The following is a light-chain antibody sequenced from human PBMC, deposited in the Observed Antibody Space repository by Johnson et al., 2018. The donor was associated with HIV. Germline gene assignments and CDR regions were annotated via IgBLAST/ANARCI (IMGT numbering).Light chain of an antibody. CDR3: GTWDSSLSIYV. Sequence: QSVLTQPPSVSAAPGQKVTISCSGSSSNIGNNYVSWYQQLPGTAPKLLIYDNNKRPSGIPDRFSGSKSGPSATLALTGLQTGDEADYYCGTWDSSLSIYVFGTGTKVTVL. V-gene: IGLV1-51*01. CDR1: SSNIGNNY. J-gene: IGLJ1*01. CDR2: DNN.